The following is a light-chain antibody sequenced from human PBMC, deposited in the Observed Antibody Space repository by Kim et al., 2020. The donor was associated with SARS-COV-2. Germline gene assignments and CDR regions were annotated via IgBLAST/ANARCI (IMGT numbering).Light chain of an antibody. CDR3: QQSYSTPYT. Sequence: DIQMTQSPSSLSASVGDRVTITCRASQSISSYLNWYQQKPGKAPKLLIYAASSLQSGVPSRFSGSGSGTDFTLTISSLQPEDFATYYCQQSYSTPYTFSQGTKLEI. CDR1: QSISSY. CDR2: AAS. V-gene: IGKV1-39*01. J-gene: IGKJ2*01.